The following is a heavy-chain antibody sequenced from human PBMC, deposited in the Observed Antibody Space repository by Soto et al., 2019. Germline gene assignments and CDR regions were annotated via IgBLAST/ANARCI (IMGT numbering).Heavy chain of an antibody. CDR3: AQQGESLNY. V-gene: IGHV2-5*02. Sequence: QITLKESGPTLVKPTQTLTLTCTFSGFSLNTSGVGVGWFRQPPGKALEWLALIYWDDDDRYSPSLKSRLTFTKDTSTDPVVLTMTNMAPVDPATYYCAQQGESLNYWGQGTMVTVSS. CDR2: IYWDDDD. CDR1: GFSLNTSGVG. D-gene: IGHD3-16*01. J-gene: IGHJ4*02.